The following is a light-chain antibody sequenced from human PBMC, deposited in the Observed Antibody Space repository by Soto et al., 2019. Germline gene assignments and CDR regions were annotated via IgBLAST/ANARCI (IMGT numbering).Light chain of an antibody. CDR3: PHSSA. V-gene: IGKV1-39*01. J-gene: IGKJ2*01. CDR1: QSIRSS. CDR2: SAS. Sequence: DLQMTQSPSSLSASVGDRLSITSRASQSIRSSLIWYQQRPGKAPNLLIYSASTIQSGVPSRFSGRGSRTDFTLTINGLQPEDSATYYCPHSSAFGRGTKVVIK.